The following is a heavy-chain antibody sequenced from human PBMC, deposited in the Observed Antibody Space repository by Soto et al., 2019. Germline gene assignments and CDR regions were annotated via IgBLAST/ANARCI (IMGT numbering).Heavy chain of an antibody. CDR2: VDPTDSYI. V-gene: IGHV5-10-1*01. CDR3: ARISDNRYGGPKNDFDY. J-gene: IGHJ4*02. CDR1: GYRFTSYW. D-gene: IGHD5-12*01. Sequence: GESLKISCKGSGYRFTSYWITWVRQMPGKGLEWMGRVDPTDSYINYSPSFQGHVTISADKSIGTAYLQWSSLEASGTAMYYCARISDNRYGGPKNDFDYWGQGTLVTVSS.